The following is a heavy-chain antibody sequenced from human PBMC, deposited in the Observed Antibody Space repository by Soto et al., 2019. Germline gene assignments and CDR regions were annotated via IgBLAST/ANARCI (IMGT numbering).Heavy chain of an antibody. J-gene: IGHJ3*02. V-gene: IGHV3-15*01. CDR2: IKSKTDGGTT. CDR3: TTEADFLSGYYPIDVFDI. D-gene: IGHD3-9*01. Sequence: GGSLGLSCAASGFTFSNAWMSWVRQAPGKGLEWVGRIKSKTDGGTTDYAAPVKGRFTISRDDSKNTLYLQMNSLKTEDTAVYYCTTEADFLSGYYPIDVFDIRGQGTMVPVSS. CDR1: GFTFSNAW.